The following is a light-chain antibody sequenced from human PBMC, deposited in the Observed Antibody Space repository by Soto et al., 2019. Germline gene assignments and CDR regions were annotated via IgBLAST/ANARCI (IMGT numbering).Light chain of an antibody. Sequence: QSVLTQPPSVSGAPGQRVTIPCTGSSSNIGAGYDVHWYQQLPGTAPKLLIYGNSNRPSGVPDRFSGSKSGTSASLAITGLQALDEADYYCQSYDSSLSGFYVFGTGTKLTVL. V-gene: IGLV1-40*01. CDR2: GNS. CDR1: SSNIGAGYD. J-gene: IGLJ1*01. CDR3: QSYDSSLSGFYV.